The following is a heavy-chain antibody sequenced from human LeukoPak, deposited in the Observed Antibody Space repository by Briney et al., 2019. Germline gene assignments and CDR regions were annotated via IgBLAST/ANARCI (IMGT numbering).Heavy chain of an antibody. J-gene: IGHJ4*02. CDR2: IIPIFGTA. D-gene: IGHD5-18*01. CDR1: GGTFSGYA. Sequence: SVKVSCKASGGTFSGYAISWVRQAPGQGLEWMGGIIPIFGTANYAQKFQGRVTITADESTSTAYMELSSLRSEDTAVYYCARERGYSYGYYFDYWGQGTLVTVSS. V-gene: IGHV1-69*13. CDR3: ARERGYSYGYYFDY.